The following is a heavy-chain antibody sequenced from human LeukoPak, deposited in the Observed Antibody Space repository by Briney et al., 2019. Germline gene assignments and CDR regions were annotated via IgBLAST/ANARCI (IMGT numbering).Heavy chain of an antibody. J-gene: IGHJ3*02. CDR3: ARDRFDAFDI. V-gene: IGHV3-21*01. CDR1: GFTFSSYI. Sequence: GGSLRLSCAASGFTFSSYIMNWVRQAPGKGLEWVSSISSSSSYIYYADSVKGRFTISRDNAKNSLYLQMNSLRAEDTAVYYCARDRFDAFDIWGQGTMVTVSS. CDR2: ISSSSSYI.